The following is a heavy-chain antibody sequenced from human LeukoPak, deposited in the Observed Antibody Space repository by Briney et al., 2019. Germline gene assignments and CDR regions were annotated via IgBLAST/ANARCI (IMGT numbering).Heavy chain of an antibody. J-gene: IGHJ3*02. D-gene: IGHD2-21*02. CDR1: GFTFSSYS. CDR2: ISGSSSTI. Sequence: GSLRLSCAASGFTFSSYSMNWARQAPGKGLEWVSYISGSSSTIYYADSVKGRFTISRDNAKNSLYLQMNSLRAEDTAVYYCARPECGGDCYSYAFDIWGQGTMVTVSS. CDR3: ARPECGGDCYSYAFDI. V-gene: IGHV3-48*04.